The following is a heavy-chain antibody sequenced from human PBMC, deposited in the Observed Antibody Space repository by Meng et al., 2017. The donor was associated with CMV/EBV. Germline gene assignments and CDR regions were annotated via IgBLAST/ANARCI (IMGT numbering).Heavy chain of an antibody. CDR3: ARDSDGLGYAGDLYYYYGMDV. V-gene: IGHV6-1*01. D-gene: IGHD3-16*01. Sequence: SQTLSHTCAISGDTVSSHSAAWNWIRQSPSRGLQWLGRTYYRSRWYNDYAASVKSRITLNSDTSKNQFSLQLNSVTPEDTAVYYCARDSDGLGYAGDLYYYYGMDVWGQGTTVTVSS. CDR1: GDTVSSHSAA. CDR2: TYYRSRWYN. J-gene: IGHJ6*02.